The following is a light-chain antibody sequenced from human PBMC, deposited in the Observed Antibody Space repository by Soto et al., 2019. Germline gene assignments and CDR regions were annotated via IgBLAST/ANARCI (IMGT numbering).Light chain of an antibody. J-gene: IGLJ3*02. V-gene: IGLV4-60*02. CDR3: ETWDSNTHTV. Sequence: QSVLTQSSSASASLGSSVKLTCTLSSGHSSYIIAWHQQQPGKAPRYLMKLEGSGSYNKGSGVPDRFSGSSSGADRYLTISNLPFEDEADYYCETWDSNTHTVFGGGTKLTAL. CDR2: LEGSGSY. CDR1: SGHSSYI.